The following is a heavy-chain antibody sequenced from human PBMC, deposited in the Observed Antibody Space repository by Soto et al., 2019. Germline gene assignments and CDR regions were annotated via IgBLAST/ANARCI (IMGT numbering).Heavy chain of an antibody. J-gene: IGHJ3*02. D-gene: IGHD2-8*02. V-gene: IGHV3-23*01. CDR2: FRSSGDDGTT. Sequence: GGSLRLSCAASGFTFSSYSMSWVRQAPGKGLEWVSGFRSSGDDGTTYYADSVKGRFTISRDNSKNTLFLQMNSLRAGDTAVYYCAKATATGGGAFEIYGRGTLVTVSS. CDR1: GFTFSSYS. CDR3: AKATATGGGAFEI.